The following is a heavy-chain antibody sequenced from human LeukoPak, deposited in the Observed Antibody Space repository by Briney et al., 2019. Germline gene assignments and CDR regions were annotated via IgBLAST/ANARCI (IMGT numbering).Heavy chain of an antibody. CDR3: AKDGRGVRTMAATYYYYYGMDV. CDR1: GFTFSSYG. J-gene: IGHJ6*02. V-gene: IGHV3-30*02. Sequence: GGSLRLSCAASGFTFSSYGMHWVRQAPGKGLEWVAFIRYDGSNKYYADSVKGRFTISRDNSKNSLYLQMNSLRAEDTGVYYCAKDGRGVRTMAATYYYYYGMDVWGQGTTVTVSS. CDR2: IRYDGSNK. D-gene: IGHD6-25*01.